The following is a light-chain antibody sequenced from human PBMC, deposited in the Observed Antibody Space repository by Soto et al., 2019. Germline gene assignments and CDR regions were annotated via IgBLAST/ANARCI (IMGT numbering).Light chain of an antibody. Sequence: EIVMTQSPATLSVSPGEGATLSCRASQSVSSKLAWYQQKPGQAPRLLIYGASTRATGIPDRFSGGGSGTDFTLTISRLEPEDFAVYYCQQFGSYPLTFGGGTKVDIK. V-gene: IGKV3-15*01. CDR3: QQFGSYPLT. CDR1: QSVSSK. CDR2: GAS. J-gene: IGKJ4*01.